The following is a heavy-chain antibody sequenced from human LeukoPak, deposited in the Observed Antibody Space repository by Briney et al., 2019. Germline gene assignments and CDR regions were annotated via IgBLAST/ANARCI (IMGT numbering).Heavy chain of an antibody. J-gene: IGHJ4*02. CDR1: GFTFSSYG. CDR3: ESDPELWLDY. V-gene: IGHV3-33*01. Sequence: GGSLRLSCAASGFTFSSYGMHWVRQAPGKGQGWVAVICYDGSNKYYADSAKGRLTISRENSKNTLYLQKHSLRAEDTAVYYCESDPELWLDYWGQGTLVTVSS. D-gene: IGHD5-18*01. CDR2: ICYDGSNK.